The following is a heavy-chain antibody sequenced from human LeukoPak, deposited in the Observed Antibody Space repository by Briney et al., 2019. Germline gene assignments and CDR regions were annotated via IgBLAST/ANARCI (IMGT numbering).Heavy chain of an antibody. Sequence: SGGSLRLSCAASGFTFSSYAMHWVRQAPGKGLEWVAVISYDGSNKYYADSVKGRFTISRDNSKNTLYLQMNSLRAEDTAVYYCARDQRRLRFLECPDYWGQGTLVTVSS. CDR1: GFTFSSYA. CDR2: ISYDGSNK. J-gene: IGHJ4*02. CDR3: ARDQRRLRFLECPDY. D-gene: IGHD3-3*01. V-gene: IGHV3-30-3*01.